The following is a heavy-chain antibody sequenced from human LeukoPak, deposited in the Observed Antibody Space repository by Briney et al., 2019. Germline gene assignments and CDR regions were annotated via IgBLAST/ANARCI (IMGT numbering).Heavy chain of an antibody. Sequence: SETLSLTCTVSGGSISSYYWSWIRQPPGKGLEWIGSIYHSGSTYYNPSLKSRVTISVDTSKNQFSLKLSSVTAADTAVYYCARDYYDYVWGSYRHSDYWGQGTLVTVSS. CDR3: ARDYYDYVWGSYRHSDY. J-gene: IGHJ4*02. V-gene: IGHV4-38-2*02. D-gene: IGHD3-16*02. CDR1: GGSISSYY. CDR2: IYHSGST.